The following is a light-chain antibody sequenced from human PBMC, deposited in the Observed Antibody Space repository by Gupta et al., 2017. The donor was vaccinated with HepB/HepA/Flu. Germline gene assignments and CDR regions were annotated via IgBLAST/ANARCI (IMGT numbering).Light chain of an antibody. CDR2: GAS. V-gene: IGKV3-20*01. CDR3: QQYGSSPYT. CDR1: QSVSSSY. J-gene: IGKJ2*01. Sequence: IVLRLSPGTLSLSPGERATLSCRASQSVSSSYVAWYQQKPGQAPRLLIYGASSRATGIADRFSGSGAGADFTLTISRLEPEDFVVYYCQQYGSSPYTFGQGTKLEIK.